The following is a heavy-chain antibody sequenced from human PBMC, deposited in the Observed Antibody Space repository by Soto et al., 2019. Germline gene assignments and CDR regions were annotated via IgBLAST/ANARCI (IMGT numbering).Heavy chain of an antibody. CDR3: ATGYGAAAANYLDY. J-gene: IGHJ4*02. D-gene: IGHD6-13*01. CDR2: ISGSGDNP. V-gene: IGHV3-23*01. CDR1: GFTFSSYA. Sequence: PGGSLRLSCAASGFTFSSYAMSWVRQAPGKGLEWVSGISGSGDNPYNADSVKGRFTISRDNSKNTLYLQMNSLRAEDTAVYYCATGYGAAAANYLDYWGQGXLVTVYS.